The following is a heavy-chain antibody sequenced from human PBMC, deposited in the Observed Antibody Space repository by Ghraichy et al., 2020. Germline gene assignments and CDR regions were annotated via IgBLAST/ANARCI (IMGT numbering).Heavy chain of an antibody. V-gene: IGHV4-4*02. D-gene: IGHD2-8*01. J-gene: IGHJ4*02. CDR1: GASTSITSW. CDR2: TDNSGYT. CDR3: AKNGGFYQNY. Sequence: SETLSLTCAVSGASTSITSWWTWVRQPPGKGLEWVGETDNSGYTKHNPSLKSRVSISVDNSRNQFSLRVDSVTAADTAVYYCAKNGGFYQNYWGQGTLVTVSS.